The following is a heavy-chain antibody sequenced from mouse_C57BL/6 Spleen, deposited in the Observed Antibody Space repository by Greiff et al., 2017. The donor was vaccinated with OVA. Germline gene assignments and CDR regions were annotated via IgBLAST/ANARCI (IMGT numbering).Heavy chain of an antibody. CDR2: ISGGGGNT. Sequence: EVQVVESGGGLVKPGGSLKLSCAASGFTFSSYTMSWVRQTPEKRLEWVATISGGGGNTYYPDSVKGRFTISRDNAKNTLYLQMSSLRSEDTAVYYCARHRKGYYFDYWGQGTTLTVSS. D-gene: IGHD2-14*01. CDR1: GFTFSSYT. V-gene: IGHV5-9*04. CDR3: ARHRKGYYFDY. J-gene: IGHJ2*01.